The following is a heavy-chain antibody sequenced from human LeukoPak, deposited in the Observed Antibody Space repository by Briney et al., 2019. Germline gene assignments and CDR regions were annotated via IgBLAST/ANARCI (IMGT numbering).Heavy chain of an antibody. CDR1: GGSISTSSYY. Sequence: SETLSLTCTVPGGSISTSSYYWGWIRQPPGKGLEWIGSIYYSGSTYYNPSLKSRVTISVDTSKNQFSLKLSSVTAADTAVYYCATHQHYYYDMDVWGQGATVTVSS. V-gene: IGHV4-39*01. CDR2: IYYSGST. CDR3: ATHQHYYYDMDV. J-gene: IGHJ6*02.